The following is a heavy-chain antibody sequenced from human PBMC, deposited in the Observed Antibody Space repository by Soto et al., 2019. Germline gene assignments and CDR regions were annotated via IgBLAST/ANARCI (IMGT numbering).Heavy chain of an antibody. CDR3: ARDHPHSYGVYYFDY. V-gene: IGHV4-59*01. Sequence: SSETLSLTCTVSGGSISGYYWSWIRQPPGKGLEWIGYIYSSGSTHYNPSLQSRVTISIDTSKNQVSLKVNSVTAADTAVYYCARDHPHSYGVYYFDYWGQGTPVTVSS. D-gene: IGHD5-18*01. CDR1: GGSISGYY. CDR2: IYSSGST. J-gene: IGHJ4*02.